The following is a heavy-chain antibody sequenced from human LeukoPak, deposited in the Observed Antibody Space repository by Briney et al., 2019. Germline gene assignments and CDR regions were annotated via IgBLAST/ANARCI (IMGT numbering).Heavy chain of an antibody. CDR3: ARDVREFLFHCSGGSCYSNWFDP. J-gene: IGHJ5*02. CDR1: GFTFSSYA. CDR2: ISYDGSNK. V-gene: IGHV3-30-3*01. Sequence: GGSLRLSCAASGFTFSSYAMHWVRQAPGKGLEWVAVISYDGSNKYYADSVKGRFTISRDNSKNTLYLQMNSLRAEDTAVYYCARDVREFLFHCSGGSCYSNWFDPWGQGTLVTVSS. D-gene: IGHD2-15*01.